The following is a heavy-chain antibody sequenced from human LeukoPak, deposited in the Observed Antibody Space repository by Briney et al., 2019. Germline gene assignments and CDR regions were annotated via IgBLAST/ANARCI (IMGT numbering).Heavy chain of an antibody. CDR2: IYYSGST. CDR3: ARVTFGGVIASDAFDI. D-gene: IGHD3-16*02. Sequence: PSETLSLTCTVSGGSISSYYWSWIRQPPGKGLEWIGYIYYSGSTNYNPSLKSRVTISVDTSKNQFSLKLSSVTAADTAVCYCARVTFGGVIASDAFDIWGQGTMVTVSS. CDR1: GGSISSYY. V-gene: IGHV4-59*01. J-gene: IGHJ3*02.